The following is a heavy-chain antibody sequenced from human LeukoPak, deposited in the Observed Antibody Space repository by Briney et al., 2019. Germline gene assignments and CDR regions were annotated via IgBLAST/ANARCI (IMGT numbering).Heavy chain of an antibody. Sequence: GGSLRLSCAASGFTFSSYGMHWVRQAPGKGLEWVAFIRYDGSNKYYADSVKGRFTISRDNSKNTLYLQMNGLRAEDTAVYYCARDRGPGRNYYYGMDVWGQGTTVTVSS. CDR3: ARDRGPGRNYYYGMDV. D-gene: IGHD5-24*01. J-gene: IGHJ6*02. CDR2: IRYDGSNK. CDR1: GFTFSSYG. V-gene: IGHV3-30*02.